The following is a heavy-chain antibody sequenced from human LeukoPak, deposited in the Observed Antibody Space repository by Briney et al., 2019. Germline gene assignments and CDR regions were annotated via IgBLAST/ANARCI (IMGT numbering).Heavy chain of an antibody. V-gene: IGHV3-53*01. CDR3: ARGGYGDYGKLDY. CDR2: IYSGGST. D-gene: IGHD4-17*01. CDR1: GLTVSSNY. J-gene: IGHJ4*02. Sequence: PGGSLRLSCAASGLTVSSNYMSWVRQAPGKGLEWVSVIYSGGSTYYADSVKGRFTISRDNSKNTLYLQMNSLRAEDTAVYYCARGGYGDYGKLDYWGQGTLVTVSS.